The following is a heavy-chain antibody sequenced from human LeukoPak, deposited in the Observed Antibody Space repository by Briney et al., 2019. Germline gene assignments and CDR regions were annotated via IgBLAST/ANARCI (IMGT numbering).Heavy chain of an antibody. CDR2: IYTSGST. Sequence: SETLSLTCTVSGGSISSYYWSWIRQPAGKGLEWIGRIYTSGSTNYNPSLKGRVTMSVDTSKNQFSLKLSSVTAADTAVYYCARGPRSGGRYYFDYWGQGTLVTVSS. J-gene: IGHJ4*02. CDR1: GGSISSYY. CDR3: ARGPRSGGRYYFDY. D-gene: IGHD2-15*01. V-gene: IGHV4-4*07.